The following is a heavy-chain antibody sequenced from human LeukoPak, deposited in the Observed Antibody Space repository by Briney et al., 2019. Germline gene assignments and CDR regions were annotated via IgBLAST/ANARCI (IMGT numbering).Heavy chain of an antibody. CDR1: GYTFTSYY. D-gene: IGHD3-22*01. CDR2: INPSGVST. J-gene: IGHJ3*02. Sequence: ASVKVSCKASGYTFTSYYMHWVRQAPGQGLEWMGIINPSGVSTSYAQKFQGRVTMTRDMSTSTVYMELSSLRSEDTAVYYCARDIYYYDSSGDDAFDIWGQGTMVTVSS. CDR3: ARDIYYYDSSGDDAFDI. V-gene: IGHV1-46*01.